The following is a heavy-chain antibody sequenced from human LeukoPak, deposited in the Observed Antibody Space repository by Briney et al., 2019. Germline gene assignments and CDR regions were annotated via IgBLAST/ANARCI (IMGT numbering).Heavy chain of an antibody. V-gene: IGHV1-69*06. Sequence: SVKVSCKASGGTFSSYTISWVRQAPGQGLDWMGGIIPNFGTPNYAQKFQGRVTITADKSTSTAYMELSSLRSEDTAVYYCARVLITSANWFDPWGQGTLVTVSS. CDR3: ARVLITSANWFDP. CDR1: GGTFSSYT. D-gene: IGHD1-14*01. CDR2: IIPNFGTP. J-gene: IGHJ5*02.